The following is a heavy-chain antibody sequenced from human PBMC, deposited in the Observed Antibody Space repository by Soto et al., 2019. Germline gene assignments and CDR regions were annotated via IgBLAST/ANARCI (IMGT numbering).Heavy chain of an antibody. CDR2: ISSSSSYI. V-gene: IGHV3-21*01. D-gene: IGHD3-9*01. Sequence: GGSLRLSCAASGFTFSSYSMNWVRQAPGKGLEWVSSISSSSSYIYYAGSVKGRFTISRDNAKNSLYLQMNSLRAEDTAVYYCAREATLLTNWFDPWGQGTLVTVSS. CDR1: GFTFSSYS. J-gene: IGHJ5*02. CDR3: AREATLLTNWFDP.